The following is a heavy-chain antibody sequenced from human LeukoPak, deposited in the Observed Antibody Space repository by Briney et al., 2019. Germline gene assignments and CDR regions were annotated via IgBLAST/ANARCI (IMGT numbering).Heavy chain of an antibody. D-gene: IGHD3-22*01. CDR3: ARLVYDTTGGYSYDY. V-gene: IGHV1-2*02. Sequence: APVKVSCKASGYTFTGYYIHWVRQAPGQGLEWMGWINCNSGDTHYAQRFQGRVTMTRDTSISTAYMELSGLTSDDTAVYYCARLVYDTTGGYSYDYWGQGTLVTVSS. J-gene: IGHJ4*02. CDR1: GYTFTGYY. CDR2: INCNSGDT.